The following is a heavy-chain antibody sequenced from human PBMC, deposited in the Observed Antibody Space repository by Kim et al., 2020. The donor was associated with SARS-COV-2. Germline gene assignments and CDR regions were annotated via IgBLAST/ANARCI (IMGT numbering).Heavy chain of an antibody. V-gene: IGHV4-39*07. Sequence: SETLSLTCTVSGGSISSSSYYWGWIRQPPGKGLEWIGSIYYSGSTYYNPSLKSRVTISVDTSKNQFSLKLSSVTAADTAVYYCARVLYSSGWTLEYWGQGTLVTVSS. D-gene: IGHD6-19*01. J-gene: IGHJ4*02. CDR1: GGSISSSSYY. CDR2: IYYSGST. CDR3: ARVLYSSGWTLEY.